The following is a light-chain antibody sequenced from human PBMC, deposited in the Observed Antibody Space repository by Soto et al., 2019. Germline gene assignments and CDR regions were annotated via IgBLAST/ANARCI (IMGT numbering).Light chain of an antibody. CDR2: GAS. Sequence: EIVLTQSPGTLSLSPVERATLSCRASQSVSSRLAWYQQKPGQAPRLLISGASSRATGIPDRFSGSGSGTDFTLTISRLEPEDFALYYCQQYVTSAITFGQGTRLEI. CDR1: QSVSSR. V-gene: IGKV3-20*01. J-gene: IGKJ5*01. CDR3: QQYVTSAIT.